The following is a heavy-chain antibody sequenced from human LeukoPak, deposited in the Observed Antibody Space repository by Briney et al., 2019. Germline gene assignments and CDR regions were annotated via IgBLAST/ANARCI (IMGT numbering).Heavy chain of an antibody. V-gene: IGHV3-21*01. CDR2: ISSSGSYI. D-gene: IGHD2-2*02. CDR1: GFTFSSYA. Sequence: GGSLRLSCAASGFTFSSYAMSWVRQAPGKGLEWVSSISSSGSYIYYADSVKGRFTISRDNAKNSLYLQMNSLRAEDTAVYFCARGIYTSSPRNPKNFFDYWGQGTLVTVS. CDR3: ARGIYTSSPRNPKNFFDY. J-gene: IGHJ4*02.